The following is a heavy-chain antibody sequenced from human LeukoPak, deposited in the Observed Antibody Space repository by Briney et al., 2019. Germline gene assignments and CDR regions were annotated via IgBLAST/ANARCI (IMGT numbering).Heavy chain of an antibody. Sequence: SETLSPTCTVSGGSISSAYWSWIRQPAGKGLEWIGRIYTSGSTNYSPSLKSRVTMSVDTSKNQFSMKLSSVTAADTAVHYCARAIAAAGTFDNCFDPGRRGTLVTVSS. V-gene: IGHV4-4*07. D-gene: IGHD6-13*01. CDR2: IYTSGST. J-gene: IGHJ5*02. CDR3: ARAIAAAGTFDNCFDP. CDR1: GGSISSAY.